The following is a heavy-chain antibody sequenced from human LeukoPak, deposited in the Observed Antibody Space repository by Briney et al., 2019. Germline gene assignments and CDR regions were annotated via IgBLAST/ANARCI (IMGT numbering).Heavy chain of an antibody. V-gene: IGHV4-39*07. J-gene: IGHJ4*02. CDR2: IYYSGNT. Sequence: SETLSLTCTVSGGSISNYYWGWIRQAPGKGLEWIGSIYYSGNTYYNSSLKSRVTISRDTSRNQFSLNMFSVTAADTAMYYCARSLIPPTYWYFGSWGQGTLVTVSS. D-gene: IGHD2-21*01. CDR1: GGSISNYY. CDR3: ARSLIPPTYWYFGS.